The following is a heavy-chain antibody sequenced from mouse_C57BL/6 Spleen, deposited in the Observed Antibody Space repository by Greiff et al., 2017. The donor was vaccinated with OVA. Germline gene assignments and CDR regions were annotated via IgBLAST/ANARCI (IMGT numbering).Heavy chain of an antibody. CDR3: AREKDWEGHWYFDV. J-gene: IGHJ1*03. V-gene: IGHV5-4*01. CDR1: GFTFSSYA. Sequence: EVKLQESGGGLVKPGGSLKLSCAASGFTFSSYAMSWVRQTPEKRLEWVATISDGGSYTYYPDNVKGRFTISRDNAKNNLYLQMSHLKSEDTAMYYCAREKDWEGHWYFDVWGTGTTVTVSS. CDR2: ISDGGSYT. D-gene: IGHD4-1*01.